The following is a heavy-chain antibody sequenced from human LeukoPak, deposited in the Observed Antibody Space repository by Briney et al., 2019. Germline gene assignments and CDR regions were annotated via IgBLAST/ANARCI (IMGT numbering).Heavy chain of an antibody. CDR3: ARAKDSYGYSGFDY. V-gene: IGHV1-18*01. J-gene: IGHJ4*02. Sequence: GASVKVSCKASGYTFTSYGISWVRQAPGQGLEWMGWISAYNGNTNNAQKLQGRVTMTTDTSTSKAYMELRSLRSDDTAVYYCARAKDSYGYSGFDYWGQGTLVTVSS. D-gene: IGHD5-18*01. CDR1: GYTFTSYG. CDR2: ISAYNGNT.